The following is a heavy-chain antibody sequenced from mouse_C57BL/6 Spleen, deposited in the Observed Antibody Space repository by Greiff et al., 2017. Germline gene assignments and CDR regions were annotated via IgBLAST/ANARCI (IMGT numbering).Heavy chain of an antibody. CDR3: ARRAYSKTWFAY. D-gene: IGHD2-5*01. CDR2: IDPSDSYP. CDR1: GYTFTSYW. J-gene: IGHJ3*01. Sequence: QVQLQQPGAELVMPGASVKLSCKASGYTFTSYWMHWVKQRPGQGLEWIGEIDPSDSYPNYNQKFKGKSTLTVDKSSSTAYMQLSSLTSEDSAVYYCARRAYSKTWFAYWGQGTLVTVSA. V-gene: IGHV1-69*01.